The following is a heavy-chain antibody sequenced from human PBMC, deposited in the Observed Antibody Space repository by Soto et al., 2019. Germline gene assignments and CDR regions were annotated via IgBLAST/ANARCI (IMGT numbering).Heavy chain of an antibody. D-gene: IGHD3-22*01. V-gene: IGHV1-46*01. J-gene: IGHJ4*02. CDR3: ATIRRDYDSSGYYSRTLEYPFDY. Sequence: ASVKVSCKASGYTFINYYIHWVRQAPGQGLEWMGIINPSGGSTSYAQKFQGRVTMTRDTSTSTVYMELSSLRSEDTAVYYCATIRRDYDSSGYYSRTLEYPFDYWGQGTLVTVSS. CDR1: GYTFINYY. CDR2: INPSGGST.